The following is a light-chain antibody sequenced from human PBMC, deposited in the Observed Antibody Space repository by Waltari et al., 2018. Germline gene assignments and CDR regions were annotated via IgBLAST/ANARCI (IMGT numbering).Light chain of an antibody. V-gene: IGLV2-23*01. CDR3: CSYVSNTYV. Sequence: QSALTQPASVSGSPGQSITISCTGTTRDVWTYHLVSWYQQHPGKAPKLIIFEGTKRPSGVSNRFFASKSGNTASRTISGLQADDEADYHCCSYVSNTYVFGTGTKVTVL. CDR1: TRDVWTYHL. J-gene: IGLJ1*01. CDR2: EGT.